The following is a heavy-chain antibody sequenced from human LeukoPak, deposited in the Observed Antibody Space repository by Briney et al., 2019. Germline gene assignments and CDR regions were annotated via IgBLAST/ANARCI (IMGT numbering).Heavy chain of an antibody. D-gene: IGHD3-22*01. CDR2: ISTSRSYI. V-gene: IGHV3-21*04. J-gene: IGHJ4*02. CDR1: GFTFRSYS. Sequence: NPGGSLRLSCAASGFTFRSYSMNWVRQAPGKGLEWVSSISTSRSYIYYADSVKGRFTISRDNAKNSLYLQMNSLRAEDTAVYYCAKASAMIVVVSKHFDYWGQGTLVTVSS. CDR3: AKASAMIVVVSKHFDY.